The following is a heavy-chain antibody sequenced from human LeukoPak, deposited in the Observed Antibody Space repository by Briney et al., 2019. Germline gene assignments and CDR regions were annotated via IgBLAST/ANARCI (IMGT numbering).Heavy chain of an antibody. CDR1: GGSISSGGYS. CDR3: ARDESSSGIFDY. Sequence: SETLSLTCAVSGGSISSGGYSWSWIRQPPGKGLEWIGYIYYSGSTNYNPSLKSRVTISVDTSKNQFSLKLSSVTAADTAVYYCARDESSSGIFDYWGQGTLVTVSS. CDR2: IYYSGST. J-gene: IGHJ4*02. V-gene: IGHV4-61*08.